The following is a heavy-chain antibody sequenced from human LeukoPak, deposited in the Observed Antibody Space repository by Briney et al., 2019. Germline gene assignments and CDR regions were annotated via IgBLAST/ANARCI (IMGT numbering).Heavy chain of an antibody. D-gene: IGHD2-21*02. CDR3: ARVCGGDCYSDFDY. CDR1: GYTFTSYA. J-gene: IGHJ4*02. V-gene: IGHV1-3*01. Sequence: ASVKVSCKASGYTFTSYAMHWVRQAPGQRLEWMGWINAGNGNTKYSQKLQGRVTMTTDTSTSTAYMELRSLRSDDTAVYYCARVCGGDCYSDFDYWGQGTLVTVSS. CDR2: INAGNGNT.